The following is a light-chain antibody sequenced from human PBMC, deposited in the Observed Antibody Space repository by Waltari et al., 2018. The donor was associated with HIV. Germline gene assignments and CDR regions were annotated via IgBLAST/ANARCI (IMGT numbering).Light chain of an antibody. CDR1: SSNFGPGHD. J-gene: IGLJ2*01. CDR2: GFN. Sequence: QSVLTQAPSVSGAHGQRVTISCTGSSSNFGPGHDVHWYQHLIVTAPKLLINGFNSRASGVPNRFSGSKSGTSAFLAITGLQAEDEADYYCQSYYSTLSAVIFGGGTKLTVL. CDR3: QSYYSTLSAVI. V-gene: IGLV1-40*01.